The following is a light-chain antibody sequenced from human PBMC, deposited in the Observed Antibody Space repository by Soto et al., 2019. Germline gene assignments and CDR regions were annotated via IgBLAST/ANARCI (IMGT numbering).Light chain of an antibody. Sequence: DIQMTQSPSSLSASVGDRVTITCRASQGIRNALGWYQQKPGKAPKRLIYEASSLQSGVPSRFSGSGSGTEFTLTISSLQPEDFATYYCLQHSSYPLMFGQGTKVEIK. CDR1: QGIRNA. CDR3: LQHSSYPLM. CDR2: EAS. J-gene: IGKJ1*01. V-gene: IGKV1-17*01.